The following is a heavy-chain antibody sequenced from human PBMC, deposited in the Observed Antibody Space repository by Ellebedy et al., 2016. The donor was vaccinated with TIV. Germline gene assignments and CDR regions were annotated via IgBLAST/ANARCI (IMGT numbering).Heavy chain of an antibody. D-gene: IGHD1-1*01. V-gene: IGHV3-33*01. CDR1: GFTFSFYG. CDR2: IWYEGSNE. Sequence: GGSLRLSXAASGFTFSFYGMHWVRQAPGEGLEGVAVIWYEGSNEYYADSVKGRFIISRDNSKNTLYLQMNSLRVENTAVYYCARSTRIGTTGAYFDNWGQGTLVTVSS. CDR3: ARSTRIGTTGAYFDN. J-gene: IGHJ4*02.